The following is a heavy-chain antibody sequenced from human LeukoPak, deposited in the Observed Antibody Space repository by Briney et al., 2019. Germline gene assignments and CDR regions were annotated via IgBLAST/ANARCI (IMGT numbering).Heavy chain of an antibody. Sequence: PGGSLRLSCATSGFTFTNYAMSWVRQAPGKGLEWVSAISGSASSTYYADSVKGRFTISRDNSKNTLYLQMNSLRAEDTAVYYCARVHVVVVAATPLEYYYYYMDVWGKGTTVTISS. CDR1: GFTFTNYA. J-gene: IGHJ6*03. V-gene: IGHV3-23*01. CDR2: ISGSASST. CDR3: ARVHVVVVAATPLEYYYYYMDV. D-gene: IGHD2-15*01.